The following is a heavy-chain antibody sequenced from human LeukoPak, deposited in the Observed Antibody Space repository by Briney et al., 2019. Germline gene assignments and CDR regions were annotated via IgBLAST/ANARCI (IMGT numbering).Heavy chain of an antibody. Sequence: ASVKVSCKASGYTFTSYDINWVRQATGQGLEWMGWMNPNSGNTGYAQKFQGRVTMTRNTSISTAYMELSSLRSEDTAVYYCARGFREMATFLSYYYYYMDVWGKGTTVTVSS. CDR3: ARGFREMATFLSYYYYYMDV. CDR2: MNPNSGNT. J-gene: IGHJ6*03. CDR1: GYTFTSYD. D-gene: IGHD5-24*01. V-gene: IGHV1-8*01.